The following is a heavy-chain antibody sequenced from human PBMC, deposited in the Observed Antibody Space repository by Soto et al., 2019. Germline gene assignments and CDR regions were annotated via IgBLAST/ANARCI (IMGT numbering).Heavy chain of an antibody. D-gene: IGHD3-22*01. Sequence: PSETLSLTCAVSGGSISSGGYSWSWIRQPPGKGLEWIGYIYHSGSTYYNPSLKSRVTISVDRSKNQFSLKLSSVTAADTAVYYCARGMIYDSSGYGYFDYWGQATLVTVSS. J-gene: IGHJ4*02. CDR2: IYHSGST. CDR3: ARGMIYDSSGYGYFDY. V-gene: IGHV4-30-2*01. CDR1: GGSISSGGYS.